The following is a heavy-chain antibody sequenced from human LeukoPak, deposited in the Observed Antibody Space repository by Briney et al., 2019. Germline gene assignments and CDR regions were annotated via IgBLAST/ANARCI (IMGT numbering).Heavy chain of an antibody. CDR2: ISSSSSYI. J-gene: IGHJ4*02. Sequence: PGGSLRLSCAASGFTFSSYSMNWVRQAPGKGLEWVSSISSSSSYIYYADSVKGRFTISRDNAKNSLYLQMNSLRAEDTAVYYCAKDRRYNYGADYWGQGTLVTVSS. CDR1: GFTFSSYS. V-gene: IGHV3-21*01. CDR3: AKDRRYNYGADY. D-gene: IGHD1-1*01.